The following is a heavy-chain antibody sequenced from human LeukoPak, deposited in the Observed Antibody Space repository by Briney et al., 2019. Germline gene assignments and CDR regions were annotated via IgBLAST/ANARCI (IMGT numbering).Heavy chain of an antibody. CDR2: ISWNRGSI. Sequence: GGSLRLSCAASGFTFDDYAMHWVRQAPGKGLEWVSGISWNRGSIGYADSVKGRFTISRDNAKNSLYLQMNSLRAEDTALYYCAKANYYDSSGPYYFDYWGQGTLVTVSS. CDR3: AKANYYDSSGPYYFDY. J-gene: IGHJ4*02. CDR1: GFTFDDYA. D-gene: IGHD3-22*01. V-gene: IGHV3-9*01.